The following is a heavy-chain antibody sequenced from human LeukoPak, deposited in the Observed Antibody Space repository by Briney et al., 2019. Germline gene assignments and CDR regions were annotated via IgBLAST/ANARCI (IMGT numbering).Heavy chain of an antibody. D-gene: IGHD1-20*01. J-gene: IGHJ3*02. CDR1: GFTFSSYW. Sequence: SGGSLRLSCAASGFTFSSYWMSWVRQAPGKGLEWVANIKQDGSEKYYVDSVKGRFTISRDNAKNSLYLQMNSLRAEDTAVYYCARESLTGMALDAFGIWGQGAMVTVSS. CDR2: IKQDGSEK. V-gene: IGHV3-7*03. CDR3: ARESLTGMALDAFGI.